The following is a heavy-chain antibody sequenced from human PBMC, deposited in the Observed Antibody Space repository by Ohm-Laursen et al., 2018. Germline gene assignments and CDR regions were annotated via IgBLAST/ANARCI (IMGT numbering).Heavy chain of an antibody. CDR2: IYSGGST. D-gene: IGHD3-22*01. J-gene: IGHJ4*02. CDR3: ARDLYDSSGYFDY. CDR1: GFTVSSNY. V-gene: IGHV3-66*01. Sequence: LRLSCAASGFTVSSNYMSWVRQAPGKGLEWVSVIYSGGSTYYADSVKGRFTISRDNSKNTLYLQMNSLRAEDTAVYYCARDLYDSSGYFDYWGQGTLVTVSS.